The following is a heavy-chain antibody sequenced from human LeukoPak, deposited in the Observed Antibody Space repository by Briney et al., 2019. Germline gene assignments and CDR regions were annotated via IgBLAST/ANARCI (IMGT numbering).Heavy chain of an antibody. CDR1: GYTLTELS. V-gene: IGHV1-24*01. J-gene: IGHJ4*02. Sequence: ASVKVSCKVSGYTLTELSMHWVRQAPGKGLEWMGGFDPEDGETIYAQKFQGRVTMTEDTSTDTAYMELSSLRSEDTAVYYCATVLIAAAGTDYWGQGTLVTVSS. CDR3: ATVLIAAAGTDY. D-gene: IGHD6-13*01. CDR2: FDPEDGET.